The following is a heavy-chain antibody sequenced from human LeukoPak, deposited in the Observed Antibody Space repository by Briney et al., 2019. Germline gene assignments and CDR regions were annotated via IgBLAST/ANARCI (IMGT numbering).Heavy chain of an antibody. Sequence: SQTLSLTCTVSGGSISSGGYYWSRIRQHPGKGLEWIGYIYYSGSTYYNPSLKSRVTISVDTSKNQFSLKLSSVTAADTAVYYCARDGVLYSSSWYTEGYRFDPWGQGTLVTVSS. CDR1: GGSISSGGYY. CDR3: ARDGVLYSSSWYTEGYRFDP. J-gene: IGHJ5*02. CDR2: IYYSGST. D-gene: IGHD6-13*01. V-gene: IGHV4-31*03.